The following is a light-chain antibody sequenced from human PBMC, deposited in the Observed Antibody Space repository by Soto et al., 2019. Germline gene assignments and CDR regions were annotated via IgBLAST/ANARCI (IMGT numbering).Light chain of an antibody. CDR2: SAS. J-gene: IGKJ5*01. CDR3: QQSFSTLT. Sequence: DIHMSQSPGSLSTSIGHKVTITCRASQRIKLYSNWYRQKPGKAPEPLIYSASNLQSGVPSRLSGSGSGTDFTLTISGLQPEDFATYYCQQSFSTLTFGQGTRLEIK. V-gene: IGKV1-39*01. CDR1: QRIKLY.